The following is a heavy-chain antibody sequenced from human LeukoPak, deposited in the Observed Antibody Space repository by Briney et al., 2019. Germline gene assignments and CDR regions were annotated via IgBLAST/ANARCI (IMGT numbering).Heavy chain of an antibody. D-gene: IGHD6-19*01. CDR3: ARDFGVAVAGSLDY. CDR2: IYTSGST. V-gene: IGHV4-39*07. J-gene: IGHJ4*02. Sequence: PSETLSLTCTVSGGSISSSSYYWGWIRQPPGKGLEWIGSIYTSGSTNYNPSLKSRVTMSVDTSKNQFSLKLSSVTAADTAVYYCARDFGVAVAGSLDYWGQGTLVTVSS. CDR1: GGSISSSSYY.